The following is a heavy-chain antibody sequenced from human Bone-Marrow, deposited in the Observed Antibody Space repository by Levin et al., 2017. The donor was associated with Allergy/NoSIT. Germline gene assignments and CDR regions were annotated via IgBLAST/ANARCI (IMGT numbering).Heavy chain of an antibody. CDR3: TRLEGPYYYYGLDV. J-gene: IGHJ6*02. Sequence: PGGSLRLSCAASGFTFSGSGIHWVRQASGRGLEWVGRIRSKANNYATAYAASVKGRFTMSRDDSRNTAYLQMNSLKTEDTAVYYCTRLEGPYYYYGLDVWGQGTTVTVS. CDR2: IRSKANNYAT. CDR1: GFTFSGSG. V-gene: IGHV3-73*01.